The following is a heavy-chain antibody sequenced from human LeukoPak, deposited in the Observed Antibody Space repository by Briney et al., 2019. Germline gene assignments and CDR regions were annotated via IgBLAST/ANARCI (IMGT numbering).Heavy chain of an antibody. V-gene: IGHV4-39*07. CDR1: GGSISSSSYY. Sequence: SETLSLTCTVSGGSISSSSYYWGWIRQPPGKGLEWIGSIYHSGSTYYNPSLKSRVTISVDTSKNQFSLKLSSVTAADTAVYYCARPGRYCSSTSCFKDAFDIWGQGTMVTVSS. J-gene: IGHJ3*02. CDR2: IYHSGST. D-gene: IGHD2-2*01. CDR3: ARPGRYCSSTSCFKDAFDI.